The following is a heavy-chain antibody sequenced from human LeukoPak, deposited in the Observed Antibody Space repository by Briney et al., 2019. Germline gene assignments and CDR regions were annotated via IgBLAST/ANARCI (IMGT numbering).Heavy chain of an antibody. CDR1: AFTLITYW. D-gene: IGHD1/OR15-1a*01. CDR2: INRDGRST. Sequence: GGSLRLSGAASAFTLITYWMDWVRQAPGKGLVWVSRINRDGRSTTYADSVKGRVTISRDNTKNTVYLQMNSLRAEDTAVYYCTRGRLWNIDYWGQGTLVTVSS. J-gene: IGHJ4*02. CDR3: TRGRLWNIDY. V-gene: IGHV3-74*01.